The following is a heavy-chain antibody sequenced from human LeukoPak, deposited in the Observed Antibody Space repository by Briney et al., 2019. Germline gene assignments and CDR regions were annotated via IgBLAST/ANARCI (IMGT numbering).Heavy chain of an antibody. CDR3: ARLGNDFWSGYYHRREKYFQH. V-gene: IGHV4-31*03. CDR1: GGSISSGGYY. CDR2: IYYSGST. Sequence: PSETLSLTCTVSGGSISSGGYYWSWIRQHPGKGLEWIGYIYYSGSTYYNPSLKSRVTISVDTSKNQFSLKLSSVTAADTAVYYCARLGNDFWSGYYHRREKYFQHWGQGTLVTVSS. J-gene: IGHJ1*01. D-gene: IGHD3-3*01.